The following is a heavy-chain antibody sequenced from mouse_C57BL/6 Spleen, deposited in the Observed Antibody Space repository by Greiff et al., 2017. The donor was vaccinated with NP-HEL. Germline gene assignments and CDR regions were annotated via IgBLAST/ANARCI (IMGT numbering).Heavy chain of an antibody. CDR1: GYTFTSYW. D-gene: IGHD1-1*01. J-gene: IGHJ1*03. CDR3: ARPTVEYWYFDV. CDR2: IYPGSGST. Sequence: QVQLQQPGAELVKPGASVKMSCKASGYTFTSYWITWVKQRPGQGLEWIGDIYPGSGSTNYNEKFKSKATLTVDTSSSTAYMQLSSLTSEDSAVYYCARPTVEYWYFDVWGTGTTVTVSS. V-gene: IGHV1-55*01.